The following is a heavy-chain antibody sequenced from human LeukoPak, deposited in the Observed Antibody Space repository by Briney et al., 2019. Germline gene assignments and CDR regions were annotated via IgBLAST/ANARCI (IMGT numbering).Heavy chain of an antibody. Sequence: SVKVSCKASGFTFTSSAMQWVRQARGQRLEWIGWIVVGSGNTNYAQKFQERVTITRDMSTSTAYMELSSLRSEDTAVYYCARGLDYGDYAGFDYWGQGTLVTVSS. CDR2: IVVGSGNT. V-gene: IGHV1-58*02. D-gene: IGHD4-17*01. CDR3: ARGLDYGDYAGFDY. CDR1: GFTFTSSA. J-gene: IGHJ4*02.